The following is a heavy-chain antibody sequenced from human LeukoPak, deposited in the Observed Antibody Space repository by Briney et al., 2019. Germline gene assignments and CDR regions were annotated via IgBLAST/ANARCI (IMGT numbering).Heavy chain of an antibody. CDR1: GGSISSSSYY. CDR2: IYYSGST. V-gene: IGHV4-39*01. CDR3: ASLYYYGSGSYYNPPYYGMDV. Sequence: SETLSLTCTVSGGSISSSSYYWGWIRQPPGKGLEWIGSIYYSGSTYYNPSLKSRVTISVDTSKNQFSLKLSSVTAADTAVYYCASLYYYGSGSYYNPPYYGMDVWGQGTTVTVSS. D-gene: IGHD3-10*01. J-gene: IGHJ6*02.